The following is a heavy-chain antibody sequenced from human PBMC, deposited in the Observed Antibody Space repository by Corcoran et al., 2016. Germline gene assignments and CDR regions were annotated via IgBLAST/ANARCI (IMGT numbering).Heavy chain of an antibody. CDR3: ARAGLLGYYYYGMDV. CDR1: GYTFTSYY. Sequence: QVQLVQSGAEVKKPGASVKVSCKASGYTFTSYYMHWVRQAPGQGLEWMGIINPSGGSTSYAQKVQGRVTMTRDTSTSTVYMERSSLRSEDTAWYYCARAGLLGYYYYGMDVWCQGTTVTVAS. CDR2: INPSGGST. V-gene: IGHV1-46*01. D-gene: IGHD3-10*01. J-gene: IGHJ6*02.